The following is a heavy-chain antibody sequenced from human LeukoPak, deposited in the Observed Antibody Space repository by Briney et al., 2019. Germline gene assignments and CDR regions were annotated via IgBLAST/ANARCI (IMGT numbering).Heavy chain of an antibody. V-gene: IGHV4-39*01. J-gene: IGHJ4*02. Sequence: SETLSLTCTVSGGSISSRSYYWGWIRQPPGRGVEWIESIYYSGSTYYNPSLKSRVTISVDTSKNQFSLKLSSVTAADTAVYYCARQHPYYYGSGSPDYWGQGTLVTVSS. CDR2: IYYSGST. CDR1: GGSISSRSYY. CDR3: ARQHPYYYGSGSPDY. D-gene: IGHD3-10*01.